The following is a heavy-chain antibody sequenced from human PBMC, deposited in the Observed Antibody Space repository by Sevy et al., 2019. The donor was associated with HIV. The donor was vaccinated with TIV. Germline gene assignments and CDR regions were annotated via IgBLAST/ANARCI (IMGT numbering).Heavy chain of an antibody. V-gene: IGHV3-11*01. CDR1: GFTFSDYY. CDR3: ARGGGRSWLDPVFV. J-gene: IGHJ6*02. Sequence: GGSLRLSCAASGFTFSDYYMSWIRQAPGKGLEWVSYISSSGSTIYYADYVKGGFTISRDNAKNSPYLQMNSLRAEDTAVYYCARGGGRSWLDPVFVWGQGTTVTVSS. CDR2: ISSSGSTI. D-gene: IGHD3-16*01.